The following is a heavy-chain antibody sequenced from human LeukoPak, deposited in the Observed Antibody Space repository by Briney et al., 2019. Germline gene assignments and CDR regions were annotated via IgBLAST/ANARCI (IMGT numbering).Heavy chain of an antibody. Sequence: GGSLRLSCAASGFTFSSYAISWVRQAPGKGLEWVSAISGSGGSTYYADSVKGRFTISRDNSKNTLYQQMNSLRAEDTAVYYCAKEDFWSDYRKGYMDVWGKGTTVTVSS. CDR1: GFTFSSYA. V-gene: IGHV3-23*01. J-gene: IGHJ6*03. CDR2: ISGSGGST. D-gene: IGHD3-3*01. CDR3: AKEDFWSDYRKGYMDV.